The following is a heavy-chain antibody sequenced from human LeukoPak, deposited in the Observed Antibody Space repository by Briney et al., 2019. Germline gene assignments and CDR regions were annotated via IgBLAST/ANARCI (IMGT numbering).Heavy chain of an antibody. CDR3: ARDTVNYYDSSGYRFDY. Sequence: ASVKASCKASGYTFTSYYMHWVRQAPGQGLEWMGITNPSGGSTSYAQKFQGRVTMTRDTSTSTVYMELSSLRPEDTAVYYCARDTVNYYDSSGYRFDYWGQGTLVTVSS. J-gene: IGHJ4*02. V-gene: IGHV1-46*01. CDR1: GYTFTSYY. CDR2: TNPSGGST. D-gene: IGHD3-22*01.